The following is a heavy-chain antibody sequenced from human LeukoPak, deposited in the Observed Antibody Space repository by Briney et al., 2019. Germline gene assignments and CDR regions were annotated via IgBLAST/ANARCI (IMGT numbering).Heavy chain of an antibody. V-gene: IGHV1-8*01. Sequence: GASVKVSCKASGYTFTGYDINWVRQATGQGLEWMGWMNPNSGNTGYAQKFQGRVTMTRNTSISTAYMELSSLRSEDTAVYYCAIHEYSSSWPFDYWGQGTLVTVSS. CDR3: AIHEYSSSWPFDY. CDR2: MNPNSGNT. J-gene: IGHJ4*02. D-gene: IGHD6-13*01. CDR1: GYTFTGYD.